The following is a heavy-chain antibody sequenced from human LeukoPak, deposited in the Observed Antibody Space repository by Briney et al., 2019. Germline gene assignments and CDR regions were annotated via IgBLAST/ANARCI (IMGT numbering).Heavy chain of an antibody. Sequence: SETLSLTCTVSGGSISSYYWSWIRQPPGKGLEWIGYIYYSGSTNYNPSLKSRVTISVDTSKNQFSLKLSSVTAADTAVYYCARGRTGRNYDFWSGYLYYYYGMDVWGQGTTVTVSS. J-gene: IGHJ6*02. CDR3: ARGRTGRNYDFWSGYLYYYYGMDV. CDR2: IYYSGST. V-gene: IGHV4-59*01. D-gene: IGHD3-3*01. CDR1: GGSISSYY.